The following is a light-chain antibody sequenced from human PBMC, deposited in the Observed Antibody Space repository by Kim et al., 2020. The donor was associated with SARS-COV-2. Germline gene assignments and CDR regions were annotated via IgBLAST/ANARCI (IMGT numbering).Light chain of an antibody. Sequence: SSELTQDPAMSVALGRTVRITFQGDTLRLHFASWYQQKPRQAPIVIMYGRNVRHSGIADRLSGSRSGNTASLTITGAQAEDEADCYCNSGDINSHHGVFG. J-gene: IGLJ3*02. CDR1: TLRLHF. V-gene: IGLV3-19*01. CDR3: NSGDINSHHGV. CDR2: GRN.